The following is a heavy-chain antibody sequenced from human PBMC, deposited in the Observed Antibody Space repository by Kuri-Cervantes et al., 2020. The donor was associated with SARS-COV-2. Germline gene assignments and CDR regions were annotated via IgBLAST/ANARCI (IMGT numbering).Heavy chain of an antibody. CDR1: GFTFSAYA. CDR2: ISGSGSDT. Sequence: GESLKISCTSSGFTFSAYAMTWVRQAPEKGLEWVSSISGSGSDTYYAASVEGRFSISRDNSKNTLYLQMNSLRAEDTAVYYCAKDRNLLAGKYYYYYMDVWGKGTTVTVPS. D-gene: IGHD1-14*01. CDR3: AKDRNLLAGKYYYYYMDV. V-gene: IGHV3-23*01. J-gene: IGHJ6*03.